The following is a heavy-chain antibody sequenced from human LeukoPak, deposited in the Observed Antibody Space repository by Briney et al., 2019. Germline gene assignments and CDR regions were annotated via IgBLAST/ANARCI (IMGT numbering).Heavy chain of an antibody. V-gene: IGHV4-59*01. CDR1: GGSISSYY. D-gene: IGHD4-17*01. CDR2: ISYSGST. Sequence: SETLSLTCTVSGGSISSYYWSWIRQPPGKGLEWIGHISYSGSTNYNPSLKSRVTISVDTSKNQLSLKLSSVTAADTAVYYCARGSYGDYIGYFDYWGQGTLVTVSS. CDR3: ARGSYGDYIGYFDY. J-gene: IGHJ4*02.